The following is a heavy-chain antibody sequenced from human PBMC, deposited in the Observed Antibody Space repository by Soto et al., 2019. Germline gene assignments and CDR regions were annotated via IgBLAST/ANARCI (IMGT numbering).Heavy chain of an antibody. J-gene: IGHJ3*02. Sequence: EVQLVESGGGLVQPGRSLRLSCAASGFTFDDYAMHWVRQAPGKGLEWVSGISWNSGSIGYADSVKGRFTISRDNAKNSLYLQMNSLRAEDTALYYCAKDKRTLGGNDAFDIWGQGTMVTVSS. CDR2: ISWNSGSI. CDR1: GFTFDDYA. CDR3: AKDKRTLGGNDAFDI. D-gene: IGHD1-1*01. V-gene: IGHV3-9*01.